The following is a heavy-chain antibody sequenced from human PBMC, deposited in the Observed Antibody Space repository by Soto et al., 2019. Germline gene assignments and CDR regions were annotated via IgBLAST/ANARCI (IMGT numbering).Heavy chain of an antibody. CDR3: ARRPQDCRGGRCYLYFQH. Sequence: SETLSLTCTVSGGSISNYWSWIRQPPGKGLQWIGYIYYSGSTNYNPSLKSRVTISLDTSKNQFALKLSSVTAADTAVYYCARRPQDCRGGRCYLYFQHWGQGALVTSPQ. CDR2: IYYSGST. J-gene: IGHJ1*01. D-gene: IGHD2-15*01. V-gene: IGHV4-59*08. CDR1: GGSISNY.